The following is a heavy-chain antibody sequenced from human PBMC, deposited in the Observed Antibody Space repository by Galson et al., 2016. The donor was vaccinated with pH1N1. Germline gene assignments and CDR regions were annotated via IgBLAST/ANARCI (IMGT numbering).Heavy chain of an antibody. CDR2: IKEDGSET. V-gene: IGHV3-7*01. J-gene: IGHJ4*02. Sequence: SLRLSCAASGFTFSNYWMHWVRQVPGKGLEWVANIKEDGSETYYVGSVRGRFTISRDNAKNSLYLQMNSLRDEDTALYYCARAIGSRSAYWGRGTLVTVSS. D-gene: IGHD3-16*02. CDR3: ARAIGSRSAY. CDR1: GFTFSNYW.